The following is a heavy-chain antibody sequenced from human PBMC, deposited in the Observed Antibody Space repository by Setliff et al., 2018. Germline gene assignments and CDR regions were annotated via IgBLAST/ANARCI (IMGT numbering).Heavy chain of an antibody. V-gene: IGHV4-39*01. J-gene: IGHJ4*02. CDR2: VDHSGNT. CDR3: ARRDSTGYYGYSFDF. D-gene: IGHD3-22*01. CDR1: GDSISRSTYY. Sequence: SETLSLTCTVSGDSISRSTYYWGWIRQSPGKGLDWIGTVDHSGNTFYNPSLKSRVTISVDTSKNQLSLELASVTAADTAVYYCARRDSTGYYGYSFDFWCQGTLVTVSS.